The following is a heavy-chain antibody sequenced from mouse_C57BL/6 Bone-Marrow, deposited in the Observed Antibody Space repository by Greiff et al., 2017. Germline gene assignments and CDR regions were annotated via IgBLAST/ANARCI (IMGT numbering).Heavy chain of an antibody. CDR1: GISITTGNYR. D-gene: IGHD1-1*01. CDR3: ARSPSYYGSSLWSFDV. J-gene: IGHJ1*03. CDR2: IYYSGTI. Sequence: EVKLMESGPGLVKPSQTVFLTCTVTGISITTGNYRWSWIRQFPGNKLEWIGYIYYSGTITYNPSLTSRTTITRNTPKNQFFLEMNSLTAEDTATYYGARSPSYYGSSLWSFDVWGTGTTVTVSS. V-gene: IGHV3-5*01.